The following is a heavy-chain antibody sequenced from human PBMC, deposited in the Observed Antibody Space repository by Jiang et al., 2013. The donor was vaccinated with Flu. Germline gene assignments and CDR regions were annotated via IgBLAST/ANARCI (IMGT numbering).Heavy chain of an antibody. CDR2: IYNSGNSGNT. V-gene: IGHV4-31*03. Sequence: PGLVKPSQTLSLTCTVSGGSISSGGYYWSWIRQHPGKGLEWIGFIYNSGNSGNTYYNPSLKSRVTMSGDTSKNQFSLKLSSVTAADSAIYFCARNLGGNPEYFRHWGQGTLVSVSS. CDR3: ARNLGGNPEYFRH. CDR1: GGSISSGGYY. J-gene: IGHJ1*01. D-gene: IGHD4-23*01.